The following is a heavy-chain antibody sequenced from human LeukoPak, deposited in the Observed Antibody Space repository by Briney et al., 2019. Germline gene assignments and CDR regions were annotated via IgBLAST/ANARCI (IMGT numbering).Heavy chain of an antibody. J-gene: IGHJ4*02. Sequence: GRSLRLSCAASGFTFSSYGMHWVRQVPGKGLEWVAVIWYDGSNKYYADSVKGRFTISRDNSKNTLYLQMNSLRAEDTAVYYCARDLSASGMATFDYWGQGTLVTVSS. CDR3: ARDLSASGMATFDY. CDR2: IWYDGSNK. V-gene: IGHV3-33*01. D-gene: IGHD5-24*01. CDR1: GFTFSSYG.